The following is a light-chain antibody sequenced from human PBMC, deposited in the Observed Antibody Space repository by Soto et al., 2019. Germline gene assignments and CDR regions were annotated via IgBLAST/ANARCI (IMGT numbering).Light chain of an antibody. CDR3: QQYHKWPPIT. J-gene: IGKJ5*01. CDR1: QSVSSSN. CDR2: GAS. V-gene: IGKV3-15*01. Sequence: EIVMTQSPATLSVSPGERATLSCRASQSVSSSNLAWYQQKPGQAPRLLIYGASTRATGVTARFRGGGSGTEFTLTISSLQSEDSAVYYCQQYHKWPPITFGQGTRLEIK.